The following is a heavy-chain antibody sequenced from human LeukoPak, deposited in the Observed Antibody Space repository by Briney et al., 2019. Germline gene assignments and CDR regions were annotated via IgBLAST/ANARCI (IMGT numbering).Heavy chain of an antibody. V-gene: IGHV3-23*01. J-gene: IGHJ6*02. CDR1: GFTFSSYA. CDR2: ISGSGGST. D-gene: IGHD3-10*01. Sequence: GGSLRLPCAASGFTFSSYAMSWVRQAPGKGLEWVSAISGSGGSTCYADSVRGRFTISRDNSKNTLYLQMNSLRAEDTAVYYCAKGVMVRGAARRSRYYYGMDVWGQGTTVTVSS. CDR3: AKGVMVRGAARRSRYYYGMDV.